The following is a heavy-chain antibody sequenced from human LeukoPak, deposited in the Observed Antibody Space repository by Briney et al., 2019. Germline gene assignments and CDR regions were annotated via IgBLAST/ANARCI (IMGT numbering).Heavy chain of an antibody. CDR2: ISYDGSNK. CDR1: GFTLSSYG. D-gene: IGHD5-24*01. J-gene: IGHJ4*02. Sequence: GGSLRLSCAASGFTLSSYGMHWVRQAPGKGLEWVAVISYDGSNKYYADSVKGRFTISRDNSKNTLYLQMNSLRAEDTAVYYCAVVEMADYWGQGTLVTVSS. V-gene: IGHV3-30*03. CDR3: AVVEMADY.